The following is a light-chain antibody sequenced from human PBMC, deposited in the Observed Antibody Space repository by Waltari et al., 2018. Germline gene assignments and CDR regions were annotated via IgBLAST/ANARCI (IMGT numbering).Light chain of an antibody. Sequence: EIVLTQSLGTLSLSPGERATLSCRASQSVGGTLAWYQQKPGQAPRLLLYGASIRAPGTPDRFSGTGSGTDFSLTISRLEPEDFAVYYCQHYVRLPATFGQGTKVEIK. J-gene: IGKJ1*01. CDR2: GAS. V-gene: IGKV3-20*01. CDR3: QHYVRLPAT. CDR1: QSVGGT.